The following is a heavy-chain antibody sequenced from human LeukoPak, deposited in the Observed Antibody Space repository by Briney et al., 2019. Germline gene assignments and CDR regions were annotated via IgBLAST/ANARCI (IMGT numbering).Heavy chain of an antibody. CDR2: IYHSGST. Sequence: SETLSLTCAVSGGSISSGGYSWSWIRQPPGKGLEWIGYIYHSGSTYYNPSLKSRVTISVDRSKNQFSQKLSSVTAADTAVYYCARGTGDYGDYAGYFDYWGQGTLVTVSS. D-gene: IGHD4-17*01. CDR1: GGSISSGGYS. CDR3: ARGTGDYGDYAGYFDY. J-gene: IGHJ4*02. V-gene: IGHV4-30-2*01.